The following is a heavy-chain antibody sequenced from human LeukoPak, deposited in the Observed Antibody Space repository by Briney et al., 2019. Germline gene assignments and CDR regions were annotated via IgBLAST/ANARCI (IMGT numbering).Heavy chain of an antibody. CDR2: IYYSGST. V-gene: IGHV4-39*01. D-gene: IGHD6-19*01. Sequence: SETLSLTCTVSGGSISSSSYYWGWIRQPPGKGLEWIGSIYYSGSTYYNPSLKSRVTISVDTSKNQFSLKLSSVTAADTAVYYCARGLAVVLVDYWGQGTLVTVSS. J-gene: IGHJ4*02. CDR3: ARGLAVVLVDY. CDR1: GGSISSSSYY.